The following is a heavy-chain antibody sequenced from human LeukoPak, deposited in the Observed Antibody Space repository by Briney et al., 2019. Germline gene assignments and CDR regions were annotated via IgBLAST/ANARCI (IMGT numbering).Heavy chain of an antibody. J-gene: IGHJ4*02. CDR1: GGSFSGYY. CDR2: INHSGST. Sequence: SETLSLTCAVYGGSFSGYYWSWIRQPPGKGLEWIGEINHSGSTDYNPSLKSRVTISVDTSKNQFSLKLSSVTAADTAVYYCASPGATYYYGSGSLFYWGQGTLVTVSS. V-gene: IGHV4-34*01. CDR3: ASPGATYYYGSGSLFY. D-gene: IGHD3-10*01.